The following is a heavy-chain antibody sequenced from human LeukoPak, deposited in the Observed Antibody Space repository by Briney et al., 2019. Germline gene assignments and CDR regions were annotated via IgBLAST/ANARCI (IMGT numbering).Heavy chain of an antibody. Sequence: SETLSLTCTVSGGSISSYYWSWIRQPPGKGLEWIGYIYYSGSTNYNPSLKSRVTISVDTSKNQISLKLSSVTAADTAVYYCATQGGYSSSWYAFHYGMDVWGQGTTVTVSS. CDR1: GGSISSYY. D-gene: IGHD6-13*01. CDR3: ATQGGYSSSWYAFHYGMDV. J-gene: IGHJ6*02. CDR2: IYYSGST. V-gene: IGHV4-59*01.